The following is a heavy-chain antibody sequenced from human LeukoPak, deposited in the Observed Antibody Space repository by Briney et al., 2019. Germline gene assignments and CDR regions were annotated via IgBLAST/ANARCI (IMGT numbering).Heavy chain of an antibody. V-gene: IGHV3-15*01. J-gene: IGHJ4*02. CDR2: IKSKTNGGTT. Sequence: GGSLRLSCAASGFTFNHACMSWVRQAPGKGLEWVGRIKSKTNGGTTDYAAPVKGRFTISRDDSRNTLYLQMNSLKTEDTAVYYCTWVGARYYFDYWGQGTLVTVSS. CDR1: GFTFNHAC. CDR3: TWVGARYYFDY. D-gene: IGHD1-26*01.